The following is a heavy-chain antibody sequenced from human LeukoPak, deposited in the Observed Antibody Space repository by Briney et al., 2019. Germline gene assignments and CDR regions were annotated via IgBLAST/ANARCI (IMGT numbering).Heavy chain of an antibody. Sequence: LSLTCTVSGGSISSSSYYWGWIRQAPGKGLEWLSYISNSGSTVFYADSVKGRFTVSRDNAKRSLYLQIESLRDDDTAVYHCALGTINKDFYFGMDVWGQGTTVTVSS. V-gene: IGHV3-11*01. CDR1: GGSISSSSYY. CDR2: ISNSGSTV. J-gene: IGHJ6*02. D-gene: IGHD2-8*01. CDR3: ALGTINKDFYFGMDV.